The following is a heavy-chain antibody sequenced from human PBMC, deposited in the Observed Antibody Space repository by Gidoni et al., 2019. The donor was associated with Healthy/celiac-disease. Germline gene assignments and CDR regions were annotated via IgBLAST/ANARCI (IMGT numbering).Heavy chain of an antibody. CDR2: INPTTGGT. D-gene: IGHD5-12*01. CDR3: TRDRDIGFDY. J-gene: IGHJ4*02. V-gene: IGHV1-2*02. Sequence: QAQLVQSGAAVKKPGASVKVSCKASGYTFTGSYLHWLRQAPGQGLEWMGWINPTTGGTKYAESFHGRVTMTRDTSISTAYMELNNLRSDDTAVYYCTRDRDIGFDYWGQGTLVTVSS. CDR1: GYTFTGSY.